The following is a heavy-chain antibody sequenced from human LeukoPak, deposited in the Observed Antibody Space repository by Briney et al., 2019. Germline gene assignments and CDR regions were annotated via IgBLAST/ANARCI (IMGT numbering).Heavy chain of an antibody. CDR3: ARDLASSDV. J-gene: IGHJ6*04. CDR2: IKQDGGER. Sequence: SGGSLRLSCAVSGFTFSSYWMSWVRQAPGKGLEWVANIKQDGGERFYVDSVKGRFTISRDNAKNSLYLQMNSLRVEDTAVYYCARDLASSDVWGKGTTVTVSS. V-gene: IGHV3-7*01. CDR1: GFTFSSYW. D-gene: IGHD3-16*01.